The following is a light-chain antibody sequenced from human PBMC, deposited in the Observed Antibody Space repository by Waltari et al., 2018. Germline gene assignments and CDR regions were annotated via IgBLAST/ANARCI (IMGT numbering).Light chain of an antibody. Sequence: SYALIHPPSVSVAPGETFRITCGGNNIGRYSVHWYQQTPGQAPVLVIYCSTHRPSGIPERCSGYNSGNTATLNINRVEAGDEADYYCQVWDSSSDHPFGGGTKLTVL. CDR2: CST. J-gene: IGLJ2*01. V-gene: IGLV3-21*04. CDR3: QVWDSSSDHP. CDR1: NIGRYS.